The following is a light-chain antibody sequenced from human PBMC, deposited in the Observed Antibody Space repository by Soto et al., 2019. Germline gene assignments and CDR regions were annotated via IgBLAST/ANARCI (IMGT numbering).Light chain of an antibody. Sequence: SVLTQPASVSGSTGQSISITCTGTSKDIGSYNLVSWYQQHPGKAPKLMIYEVSKRPSGVSNRFSGSKSGNTAFLTISGLQAEDEADYYCCSYAGSSTYVFGTGTKVTVL. CDR3: CSYAGSSTYV. CDR2: EVS. CDR1: SKDIGSYNL. J-gene: IGLJ1*01. V-gene: IGLV2-23*02.